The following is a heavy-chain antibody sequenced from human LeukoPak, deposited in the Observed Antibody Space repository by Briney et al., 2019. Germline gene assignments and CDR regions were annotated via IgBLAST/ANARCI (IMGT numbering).Heavy chain of an antibody. Sequence: SETLSLTCAVSGVSFDDYYWSWLRQTPGKGLEWIGEINHSGYTNDSPSLKSRVTLSIDTSRKQFSLNLRSVTVADTGIYYCTRMTAGHDYWGQGTLVTVSS. V-gene: IGHV4-34*01. D-gene: IGHD2-21*02. CDR2: INHSGYT. J-gene: IGHJ4*02. CDR3: TRMTAGHDY. CDR1: GVSFDDYY.